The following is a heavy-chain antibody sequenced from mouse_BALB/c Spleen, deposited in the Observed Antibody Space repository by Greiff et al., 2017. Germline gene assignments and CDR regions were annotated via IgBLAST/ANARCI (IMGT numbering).Heavy chain of an antibody. Sequence: DVKLVESGGGLVKPGGSLKLSCAASGFTFSSYAMSWVRQTPEKRLEWVASISSGGSTYYPDSVKGRFTISRDNARNILYLQMSSLRSEDTAMYYCARTTAFDYWGQGTTLTVSS. V-gene: IGHV5-6-5*01. D-gene: IGHD1-2*01. CDR2: ISSGGST. CDR3: ARTTAFDY. CDR1: GFTFSSYA. J-gene: IGHJ2*01.